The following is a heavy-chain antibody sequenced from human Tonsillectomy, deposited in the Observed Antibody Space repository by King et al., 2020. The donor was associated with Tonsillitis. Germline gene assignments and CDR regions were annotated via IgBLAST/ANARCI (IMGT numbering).Heavy chain of an antibody. CDR2: INHSGST. CDR3: RVGTTVTTGYYYMDV. V-gene: IGHV4-34*01. D-gene: IGHD4-17*01. CDR1: GGSFSGYY. J-gene: IGHJ6*03. Sequence: VQLQQWGAGLLKPSETLSLTCAVYGGSFSGYYWSWIRQPPGKGLEWIGEINHSGSTNYNPSLKSRVTISVDTSKNQFSLKLSSVTAADTAVYYCRVGTTVTTGYYYMDVWGKGTTVTVSS.